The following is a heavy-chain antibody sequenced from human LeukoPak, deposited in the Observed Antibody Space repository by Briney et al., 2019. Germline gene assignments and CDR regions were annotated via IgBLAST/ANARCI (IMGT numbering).Heavy chain of an antibody. V-gene: IGHV6-1*01. CDR3: ARDGAIYGGFDY. J-gene: IGHJ4*02. Sequence: SQTLSLTCAISGDSVTSNSAAWNWHTQSPSRGLKWLGRTYYRSKWYNENAVSVKGRISINPDTSKNQFSLQLNSVTPEDTAVYYCARDGAIYGGFDYWGQGILVTVSS. CDR1: GDSVTSNSAA. D-gene: IGHD4/OR15-4a*01. CDR2: TYYRSKWYN.